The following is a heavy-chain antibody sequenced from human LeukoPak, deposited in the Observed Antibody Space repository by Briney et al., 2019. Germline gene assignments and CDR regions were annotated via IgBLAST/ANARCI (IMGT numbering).Heavy chain of an antibody. CDR2: IYYSRST. J-gene: IGHJ4*02. D-gene: IGHD1-1*01. Sequence: CIVYIYYSRSTNYNPSLKSRVTISVDTSKNQFSLKLSSVTAADTAVYYCARRTGYPYYFDYWGQGTLVTVSS. V-gene: IGHV4-59*08. CDR3: ARRTGYPYYFDY.